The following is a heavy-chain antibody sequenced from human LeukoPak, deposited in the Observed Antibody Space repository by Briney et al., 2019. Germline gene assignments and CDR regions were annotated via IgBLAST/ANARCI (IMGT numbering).Heavy chain of an antibody. CDR2: INRGGGT. V-gene: IGHV4-34*01. CDR3: ARGYGSGSYFVY. J-gene: IGHJ4*02. CDR1: GPSSSGYY. D-gene: IGHD3-10*01. Sequence: SDTQSLTCALFGPSSSGYYWSWTRHPPGKGREWIGEINRGGGTIQDPSLKNRVSISLVTSKNQFALKVSSVPAADTAVYYCARGYGSGSYFVYWGQGTLVTVSS.